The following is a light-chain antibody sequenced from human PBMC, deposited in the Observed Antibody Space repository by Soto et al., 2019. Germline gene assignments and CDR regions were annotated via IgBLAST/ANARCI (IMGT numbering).Light chain of an antibody. V-gene: IGKV3-20*01. CDR1: QTVSSSY. Sequence: EIVLTQSPATLSLSPGERATLSCRASQTVSSSYLAWHQQRPGQAPRLLVYGASSRATGIPDRFSGSGSGTDFTLTISRLEPEDFAVYYCQQYGSSPRTFGGGTKVEIK. CDR3: QQYGSSPRT. CDR2: GAS. J-gene: IGKJ4*01.